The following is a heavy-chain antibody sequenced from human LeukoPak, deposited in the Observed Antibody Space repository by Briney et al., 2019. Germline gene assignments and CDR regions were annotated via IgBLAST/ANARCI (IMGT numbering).Heavy chain of an antibody. CDR3: AKDRSCTNNICHGDFDY. V-gene: IGHV4-59*01. Sequence: PSETLSLTCTVSGGSISNYYWSWIRQPPGKGLEWIGYIHYSGSTSYNPSLKSRVTISVDTSKNQFSLKLSSMTAAETAVYYCAKDRSCTNNICHGDFDYWGQGTLVTVSS. D-gene: IGHD2-8*01. CDR2: IHYSGST. CDR1: GGSISNYY. J-gene: IGHJ4*02.